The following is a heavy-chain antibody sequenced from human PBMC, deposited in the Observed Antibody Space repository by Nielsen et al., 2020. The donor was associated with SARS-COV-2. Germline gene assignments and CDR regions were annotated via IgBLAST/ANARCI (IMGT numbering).Heavy chain of an antibody. CDR2: ISGDGGST. CDR3: AKDIWGITMVRGVIITHGMDV. Sequence: WIRQPPGKGLEWVSLISGDGGSTYYAHSVKGRFTMSRDNSKNSLYLQMNSLRTEDTALYYCAKDIWGITMVRGVIITHGMDVWGQGTTVTVSS. D-gene: IGHD3-10*01. V-gene: IGHV3-43*02. J-gene: IGHJ6*02.